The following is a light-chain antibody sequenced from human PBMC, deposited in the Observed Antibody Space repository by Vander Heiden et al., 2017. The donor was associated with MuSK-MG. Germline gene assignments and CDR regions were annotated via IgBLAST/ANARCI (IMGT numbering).Light chain of an antibody. CDR2: EVS. CDR3: SSYTSSSTLVL. V-gene: IGLV2-14*01. Sequence: GQSITISCTGTSSDVGGYNYVSWYQQHPGKVPKLMIFEVSNRPSGVSNRFSGSKSGNTASLTISGRQAEDEADYYCSSYTSSSTLVLFGGGTKLTVL. CDR1: SSDVGGYNY. J-gene: IGLJ2*01.